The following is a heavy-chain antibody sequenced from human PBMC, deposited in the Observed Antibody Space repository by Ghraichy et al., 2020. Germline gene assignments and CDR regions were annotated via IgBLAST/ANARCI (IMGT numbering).Heavy chain of an antibody. CDR2: ISYDGSNK. V-gene: IGHV3-30*18. J-gene: IGHJ6*02. CDR3: AKSVGYSYLRYGMDV. CDR1: GFTFSSYG. D-gene: IGHD5-18*01. Sequence: GGSLRLSCAASGFTFSSYGMHWVRQAPGKGLEWVAVISYDGSNKYYADSVKGRFTISRDNSKNTLYLQMNSLRAEDTAVYYCAKSVGYSYLRYGMDVWGQGTTVTVSS.